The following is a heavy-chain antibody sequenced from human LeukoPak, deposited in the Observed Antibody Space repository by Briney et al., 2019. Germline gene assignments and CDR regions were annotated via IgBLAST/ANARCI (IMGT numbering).Heavy chain of an antibody. D-gene: IGHD2-21*02. V-gene: IGHV3-23*01. J-gene: IGHJ1*01. Sequence: GGSLRLSCAASGFTFSSYAMSWVRQAPWKGLEWVSAISGSGGSTYYADSVKGRFTISRDNSKNTLYLQMNSLRAEDTAVYYCAKPVLTATRAEYFQHWGQGTLVTVSS. CDR2: ISGSGGST. CDR1: GFTFSSYA. CDR3: AKPVLTATRAEYFQH.